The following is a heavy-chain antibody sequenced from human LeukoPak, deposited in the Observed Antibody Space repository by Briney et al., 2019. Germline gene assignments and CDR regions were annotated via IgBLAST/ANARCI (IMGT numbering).Heavy chain of an antibody. D-gene: IGHD3-22*01. CDR2: IYHSGST. CDR1: GYSISSGYY. V-gene: IGHV4-38-2*02. CDR3: ARDYYYDPRNAFDI. Sequence: KPSETLSLTCAVSGYSISSGYYWGWIRQPPGKGLEWIGSIYHSGSTYYNPSLKSRVTISVDTSKNQFSLKLSSVTAADTAVCYCARDYYYDPRNAFDIWGQGTMVTVSS. J-gene: IGHJ3*02.